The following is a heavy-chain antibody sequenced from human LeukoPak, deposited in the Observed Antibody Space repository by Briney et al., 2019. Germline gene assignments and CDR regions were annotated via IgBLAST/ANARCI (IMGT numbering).Heavy chain of an antibody. CDR1: GGSISLSYYY. Sequence: PSETLSLTCSVSGGSISLSYYYWGWIRQPPGKALEWIGSVYYSGTTSYNPSLKSRVTISVDMSKIHFSLRLSSVTAADTAMYYCARGTLYSGWSYYFDYWGQGSQVTVSS. CDR3: ARGTLYSGWSYYFDY. J-gene: IGHJ4*02. CDR2: VYYSGTT. V-gene: IGHV4-39*07. D-gene: IGHD6-19*01.